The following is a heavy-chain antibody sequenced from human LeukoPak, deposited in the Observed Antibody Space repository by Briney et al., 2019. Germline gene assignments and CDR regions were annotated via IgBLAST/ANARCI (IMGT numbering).Heavy chain of an antibody. CDR2: IKQDGREN. V-gene: IGHV3-7*04. CDR1: GFTFSNYW. D-gene: IGHD3-10*01. CDR3: ARGYYGTFDY. Sequence: GGSLGLSCAASGFTFSNYWMNWVREAPGKGLECVANIKQDGRENYYVDSVKGRFTVSRDNAKNSLYLQMNSPRVEDTAVYFCARGYYGTFDYWGQGTLVTVSS. J-gene: IGHJ4*02.